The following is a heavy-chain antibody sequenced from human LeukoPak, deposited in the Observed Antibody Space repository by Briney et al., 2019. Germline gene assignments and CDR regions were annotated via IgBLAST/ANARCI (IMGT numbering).Heavy chain of an antibody. Sequence: SETLSLTCTVSGGSISSYYWSWIRQPPGKGLEWIGYVYYSGSTNYNPSLKSRVTKSVDTSKSHLSLKQTLATATHTAHYDRQITTHNPSLNSRFTISVDTSKNQFSLKLTSVTAADTAVYYCARHPRPSWRGYYFYMDVWGRGNSVTISS. CDR2: VYYSGST. V-gene: IGHV4-59*08. J-gene: IGHJ6*03. CDR3: QITTHNPSLNSRFTISVDTSKNQFSLKLTSVTAADTAVYYCARHPRPSWRGYYFYMDV. CDR1: GGSISSYY. D-gene: IGHD2-21*01.